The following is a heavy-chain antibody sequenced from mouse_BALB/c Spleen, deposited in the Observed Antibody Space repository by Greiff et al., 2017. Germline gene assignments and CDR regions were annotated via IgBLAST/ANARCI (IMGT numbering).Heavy chain of an antibody. CDR3: ARREDGNYGAMDY. V-gene: IGHV5-9-3*01. J-gene: IGHJ4*01. CDR1: GFTFSSYA. Sequence: EVNVVESGGGLVKPGGSLKLSCAASGFTFSSYAMSWVRQTPEKRLEWVATISSGGSYTYYPDSVKGRFTISRDNAKNTLYLQMSSLRSEDTAMYYCARREDGNYGAMDYWGQGTSVTVSS. CDR2: ISSGGSYT. D-gene: IGHD2-1*01.